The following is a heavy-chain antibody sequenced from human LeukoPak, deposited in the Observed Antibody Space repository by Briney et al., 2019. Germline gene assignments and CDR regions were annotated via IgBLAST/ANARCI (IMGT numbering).Heavy chain of an antibody. CDR1: GFTFSDYY. Sequence: GGSLRLSCAASGFTFSDYYMSWVRQAPGKGLEWLSYINSSGRTIYYADSVKGRFTVSRDNAQNSLYLQMYSLRAEDTAVYYCTRHHTDGYNFWYWGPGALVTVSS. J-gene: IGHJ4*02. CDR3: TRHHTDGYNFWY. CDR2: INSSGRTI. D-gene: IGHD5-24*01. V-gene: IGHV3-11*04.